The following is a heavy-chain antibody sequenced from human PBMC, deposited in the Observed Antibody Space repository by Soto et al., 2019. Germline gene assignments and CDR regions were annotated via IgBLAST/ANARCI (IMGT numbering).Heavy chain of an antibody. CDR1: GYSFTSYW. D-gene: IGHD6-13*01. J-gene: IGHJ6*02. CDR3: ASTSAAGKYYYGMDV. Sequence: AESLKISCKGSGYSFTSYWIGWVRQMPAKGLECMGIIYPGDTDTRYSPSFQGQVTISADKSIITAYLQWRSLKASDTAIYYWASTSAAGKYYYGMDVWGQGATVTVSS. V-gene: IGHV5-51*01. CDR2: IYPGDTDT.